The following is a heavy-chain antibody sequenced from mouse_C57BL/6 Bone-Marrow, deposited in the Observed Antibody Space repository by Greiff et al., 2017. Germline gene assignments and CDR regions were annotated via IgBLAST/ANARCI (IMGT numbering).Heavy chain of an antibody. V-gene: IGHV5-9-1*02. CDR1: GFTFSSYA. J-gene: IGHJ1*03. D-gene: IGHD1-1*01. CDR2: ISSGGDYI. Sequence: EVKLMESGEGLVKPGGSLKLSCAASGFTFSSYAMSWVRQTPEKRLEWVAYISSGGDYIYYADTVKGRFTISRDNARNTLYLQMSSLKSEDTAMYYGTKLLRFYWYFDVWGTGTTVTVSS. CDR3: TKLLRFYWYFDV.